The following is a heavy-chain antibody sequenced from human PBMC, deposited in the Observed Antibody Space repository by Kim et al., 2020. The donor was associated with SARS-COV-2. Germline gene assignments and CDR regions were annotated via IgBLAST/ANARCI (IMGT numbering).Heavy chain of an antibody. CDR1: GFTFSSYD. V-gene: IGHV3-13*04. D-gene: IGHD4-17*01. CDR3: ARARDRFDDGDYADAFDI. CDR2: IGTAGDT. J-gene: IGHJ3*02. Sequence: GGSLRLSCAASGFTFSSYDMHWVRQATGKGLEWVSAIGTAGDTYYPGSVKGRFTISRENAKNSLYLQMNSLRAGDTAVYYCARARDRFDDGDYADAFDIWGQGTMVTVSS.